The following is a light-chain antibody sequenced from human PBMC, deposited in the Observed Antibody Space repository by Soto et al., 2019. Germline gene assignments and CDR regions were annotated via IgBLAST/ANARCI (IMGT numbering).Light chain of an antibody. CDR2: DIS. CDR3: SSSTSSSTPDVV. Sequence: QSALTQPASVSGSPGQSITISCTGTSSDIGGYYYVSWYQQHPGKAPKLIIYDISNRPSGVSDRVSGSKSGNTASLTISGLQAEDEADYYCSSSTSSSTPDVVFGDGTKLTVL. V-gene: IGLV2-14*01. CDR1: SSDIGGYYY. J-gene: IGLJ2*01.